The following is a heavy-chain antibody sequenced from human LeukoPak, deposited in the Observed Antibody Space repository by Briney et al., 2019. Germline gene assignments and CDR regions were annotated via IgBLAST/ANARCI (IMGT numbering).Heavy chain of an antibody. CDR2: IFHTGRT. Sequence: SETLSLTCAVYGGSFSGYNWSWIRQPPGKGLEWIGEIFHTGRTNSNPSLKSRATLSVDKSKNQFSLKMNSVTAADTAMYYCARANFDTLTGWGHFDSWGQATLVTVSS. CDR1: GGSFSGYN. J-gene: IGHJ4*02. V-gene: IGHV4-34*12. D-gene: IGHD3-9*01. CDR3: ARANFDTLTGWGHFDS.